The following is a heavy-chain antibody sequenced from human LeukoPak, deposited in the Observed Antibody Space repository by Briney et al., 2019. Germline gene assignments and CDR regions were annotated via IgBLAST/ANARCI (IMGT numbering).Heavy chain of an antibody. J-gene: IGHJ5*02. CDR2: INWNGGST. Sequence: GGSLRLSCAASGFTFDDYGMSWVRQAPGKGLEWVSGINWNGGSTGYADSVKGRFTISRDNAKNSLYLQMNSLRAEDTALYYCARVPKNDYGDYGWFDPWGQGTLVTVSS. CDR1: GFTFDDYG. CDR3: ARVPKNDYGDYGWFDP. D-gene: IGHD4-17*01. V-gene: IGHV3-20*04.